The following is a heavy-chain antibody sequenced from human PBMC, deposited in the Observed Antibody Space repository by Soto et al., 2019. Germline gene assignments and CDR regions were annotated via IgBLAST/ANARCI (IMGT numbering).Heavy chain of an antibody. D-gene: IGHD6-6*01. V-gene: IGHV1-69*13. CDR1: GSTSRCYA. Sequence: SVTVSLQPTGSTSRCYAISWVRQAPGQGLEWMGGIIPIFGTANYAQKFQGRVTITADESTSTAYMELSSLRSEDTAVYYCARFPLGDHSTSSGCFGCWGHGTRVAVAS. J-gene: IGHJ4*01. CDR3: ARFPLGDHSTSSGCFGC. CDR2: IIPIFGTA.